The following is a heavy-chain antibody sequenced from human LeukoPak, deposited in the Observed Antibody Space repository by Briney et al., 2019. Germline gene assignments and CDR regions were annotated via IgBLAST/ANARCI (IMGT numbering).Heavy chain of an antibody. CDR1: GYTFTSYA. D-gene: IGHD3-22*01. J-gene: IGHJ3*02. V-gene: IGHV7-4-1*02. Sequence: GASVKVSCKASGYTFTSYAMNWVRQAPGQGLEWMGWINTNTGNPTYAQGFTGRFVFSLDTSVSTAYLQISSLRSEDTAVYYCARGLNTYYYDNSGYFPDAFDIWGPGTLVTVSS. CDR2: INTNTGNP. CDR3: ARGLNTYYYDNSGYFPDAFDI.